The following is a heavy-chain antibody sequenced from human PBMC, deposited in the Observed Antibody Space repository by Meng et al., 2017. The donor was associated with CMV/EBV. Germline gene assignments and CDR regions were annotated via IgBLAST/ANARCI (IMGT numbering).Heavy chain of an antibody. CDR3: ARTSITMVRGIFDY. D-gene: IGHD3-10*01. V-gene: IGHV4-34*01. Sequence: AYYCGSFSGYYWSWIRQPPGKGLEWIGEINHSGSTNYNPSLKSRVTISVDTSKNQFSLKLSSVTAADTAVYYCARTSITMVRGIFDYWGQGTLVTVSS. CDR2: INHSGST. J-gene: IGHJ4*02. CDR1: CGSFSGYY.